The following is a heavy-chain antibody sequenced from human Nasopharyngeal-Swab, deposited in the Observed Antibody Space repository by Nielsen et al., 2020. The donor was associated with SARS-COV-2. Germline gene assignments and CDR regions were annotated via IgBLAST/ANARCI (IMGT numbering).Heavy chain of an antibody. CDR1: GFTFSSYA. V-gene: IGHV3-23*01. J-gene: IGHJ6*02. D-gene: IGHD2-8*01. CDR3: AKRRSNDNYGMDV. Sequence: GESLKISCSSSGFTFSSYAMTLVRQAPGKGLEWVSTITGSGGSTYYADSVKGRFTISRDNSKNTLYLQMNSLRAEDTAVYYCAKRRSNDNYGMDVWGQGTTVTVSS. CDR2: ITGSGGST.